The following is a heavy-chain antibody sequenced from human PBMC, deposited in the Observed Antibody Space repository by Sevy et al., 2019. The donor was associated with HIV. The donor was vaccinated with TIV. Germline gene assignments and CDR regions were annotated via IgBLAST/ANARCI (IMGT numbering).Heavy chain of an antibody. CDR3: ARRLFGDSLMGPVFDY. Sequence: SQTISLTCVISGDSVSSNSAAWNWIRQSPSRGLEWLGRTYYRSKWSNDYAVSVKSRITINPDTSKNQFSLQLNSVTPEDMAVYYCARRLFGDSLMGPVFDYWGQGTLVTVSS. CDR1: GDSVSSNSAA. J-gene: IGHJ4*02. CDR2: TYYRSKWSN. D-gene: IGHD2-8*01. V-gene: IGHV6-1*01.